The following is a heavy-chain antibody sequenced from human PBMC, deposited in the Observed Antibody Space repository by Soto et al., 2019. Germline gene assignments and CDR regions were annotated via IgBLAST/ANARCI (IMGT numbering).Heavy chain of an antibody. V-gene: IGHV4-34*01. CDR1: GGSFSGYY. CDR3: ARAPMVLTRSYFDS. CDR2: INHSGST. D-gene: IGHD2-8*01. Sequence: SETLSLTWAVYGGSFSGYYGSWIRQPPGKGLEWIGEINHSGSTNYNPSLKSRVSISVDTSKNQFSLNLTSVTAADTAVYYCARAPMVLTRSYFDSWGQGTPVTVSS. J-gene: IGHJ4*02.